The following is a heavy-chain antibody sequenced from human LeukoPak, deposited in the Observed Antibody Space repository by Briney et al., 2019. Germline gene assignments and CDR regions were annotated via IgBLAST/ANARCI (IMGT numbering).Heavy chain of an antibody. J-gene: IGHJ4*02. V-gene: IGHV3-33*01. Sequence: PGGSLRLSCAASGFSLSSYGMHWVRQAPGKGLEWVAVIWHDGETKFYADSVKGRFTISRDNPRNTLYLQMNSLRPEDTAVYYCAGYFCSGGSCYRYFDYWGQGTLVTVSS. D-gene: IGHD2-15*01. CDR1: GFSLSSYG. CDR2: IWHDGETK. CDR3: AGYFCSGGSCYRYFDY.